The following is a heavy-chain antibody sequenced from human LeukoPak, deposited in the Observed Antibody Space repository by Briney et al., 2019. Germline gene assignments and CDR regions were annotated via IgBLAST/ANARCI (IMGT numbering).Heavy chain of an antibody. CDR3: AKAQKYYYDSSDY. CDR1: RFTFSKYA. CDR2: INDGGDNT. Sequence: GGSLRLSCAASRFTFSKYAMNWVRQAPGKGLELVSTINDGGDNTYYADSVKGRFTISRGNSKNTLYLQMNSLRADDTAVYYCAKAQKYYYDSSDYWGQGTLVTVSS. D-gene: IGHD3-22*01. V-gene: IGHV3-23*01. J-gene: IGHJ4*02.